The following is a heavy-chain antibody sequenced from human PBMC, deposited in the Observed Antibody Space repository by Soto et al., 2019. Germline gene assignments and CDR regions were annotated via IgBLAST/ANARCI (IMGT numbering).Heavy chain of an antibody. CDR1: GCTFSSYT. V-gene: IGHV1-69*08. D-gene: IGHD1-26*01. CDR3: ARDPGGHYPGSYYYY. Sequence: QVQLVQSGAEVKKPGSSVKVSCKASGCTFSSYTISWVRQAPGQGLEWMGRIIPILGIANYAQKFQGRFTITADKSTSTAYMALSSLRSEDTAVYSCARDPGGHYPGSYYYYWGQGTLVTVSS. J-gene: IGHJ4*02. CDR2: IIPILGIA.